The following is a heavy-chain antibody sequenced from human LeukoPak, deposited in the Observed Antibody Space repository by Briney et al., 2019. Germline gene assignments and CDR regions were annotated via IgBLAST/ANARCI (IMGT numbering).Heavy chain of an antibody. V-gene: IGHV4-59*01. J-gene: IGHJ4*02. D-gene: IGHD3-16*02. Sequence: SETLSLTCTVSGGSISSYYWSWIRQPPGEGLEWIGYIYYSGSTNYNPSLKSRVTISVDTSKNQFSLKLSSVTAADTAVYYCARARPGSYRPFDYWGQGTLVTVSS. CDR3: ARARPGSYRPFDY. CDR1: GGSISSYY. CDR2: IYYSGST.